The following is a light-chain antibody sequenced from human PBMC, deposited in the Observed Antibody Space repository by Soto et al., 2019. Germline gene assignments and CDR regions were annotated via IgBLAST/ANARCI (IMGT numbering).Light chain of an antibody. Sequence: EILLTQSPGTLSLSPGERSTLSRMAIQIVSSSYLAWYQQKPGQAHRLLIYGAYSRATGIPDRFSGRGSGTDFTLTIRRLQPEDFAVYYCQQSGSSPQIPFGTGKRLELK. J-gene: IGKJ5*01. CDR3: QQSGSSPQIP. CDR2: GAY. V-gene: IGKV3-20*01. CDR1: QIVSSSY.